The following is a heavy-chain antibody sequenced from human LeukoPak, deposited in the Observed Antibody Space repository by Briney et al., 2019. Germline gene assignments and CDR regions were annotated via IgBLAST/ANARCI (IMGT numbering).Heavy chain of an antibody. CDR2: ISTSSSFI. D-gene: IGHD1-14*01. J-gene: IGHJ4*02. CDR3: ARAYPEYLDL. CDR1: GFTFSDYY. V-gene: IGHV3-11*05. Sequence: GGSLRLSCAVSGFTFSDYYMSWIRQAPGKGLEWVSYISTSSSFIKYAHSVKGRFTISRDNAKKSLYLQMNSLRAEDTAMYYCARAYPEYLDLWGQGTLVTVSS.